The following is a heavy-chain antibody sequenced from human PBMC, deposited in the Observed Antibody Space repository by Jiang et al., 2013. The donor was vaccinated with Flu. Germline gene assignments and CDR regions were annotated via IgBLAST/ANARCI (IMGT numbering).Heavy chain of an antibody. CDR3: ARDRRKYGAFDI. Sequence: SVKVSCKASGGTFSSYAISWVRQAPGQGLEWMGRIIPILGIANYAQKFQGRVTMTRDTSTSTVYMELSSLRSEDTAVYYCARDRRKYGAFDIVGPRDNGHRLF. CDR2: IIPILGIA. D-gene: IGHD4-17*01. V-gene: IGHV1-69*04. J-gene: IGHJ3*02. CDR1: GGTFSSYA.